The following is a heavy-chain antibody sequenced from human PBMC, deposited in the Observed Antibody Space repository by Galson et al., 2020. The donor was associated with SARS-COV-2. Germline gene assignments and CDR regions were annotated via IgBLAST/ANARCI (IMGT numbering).Heavy chain of an antibody. CDR3: ARIPVHSYGFDYYYYGMDV. D-gene: IGHD5-18*01. J-gene: IGHJ6*02. V-gene: IGHV2-70*01. CDR1: GFSLTTSGMC. Sequence: SGPPLMQPTQTLTLTYTFSGFSLTTSGMCVSWIRQPPGKDMEWLALIDWDDDKYYSTSLKTRLTIPKDTSKNQVVLTMTNMDPVETATYYCARIPVHSYGFDYYYYGMDVWGQGATVTGSS. CDR2: IDWDDDK.